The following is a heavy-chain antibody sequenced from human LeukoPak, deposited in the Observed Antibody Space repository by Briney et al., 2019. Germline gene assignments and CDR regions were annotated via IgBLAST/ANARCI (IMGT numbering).Heavy chain of an antibody. D-gene: IGHD3-3*01. CDR3: AEWFLNRYFHR. CDR1: GFTFSNYF. CDR2: ISAGGGDT. V-gene: IGHV3-23*01. J-gene: IGHJ1*01. Sequence: PGRSLRLSCAASGFTFSNYFMSWVRQAPGKGLEWVSGISAGGGDTYYAESVKGRFTISRDNSRNMVDLQINSLRAEDTAVYYCAEWFLNRYFHRWGQGTLVTVSS.